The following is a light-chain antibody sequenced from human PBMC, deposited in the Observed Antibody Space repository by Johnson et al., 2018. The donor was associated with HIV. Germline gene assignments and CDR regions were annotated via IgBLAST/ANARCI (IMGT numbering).Light chain of an antibody. Sequence: QAVLTQPPSVSAAPGQTVNISCSGNVSNIESYFVSWYQQLPGTAPKLLIYDNNKRPSGIPDRFSGSKSGTSATLGITGLQTGDEADYYCGTWDSSLSAGVFGTGTKVTVL. J-gene: IGLJ1*01. CDR1: VSNIESYF. V-gene: IGLV1-51*01. CDR3: GTWDSSLSAGV. CDR2: DNN.